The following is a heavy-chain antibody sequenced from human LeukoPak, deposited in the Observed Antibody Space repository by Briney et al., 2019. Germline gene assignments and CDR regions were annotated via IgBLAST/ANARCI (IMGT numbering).Heavy chain of an antibody. CDR1: GFTFSSYG. D-gene: IGHD3-10*01. V-gene: IGHV3-30*02. CDR2: IRYDGSNK. J-gene: IGHJ4*02. Sequence: GGSLRLSCAASGFTFSSYGMHWVRQAPGKGLEWVAFIRYDGSNKYYADSVKGRFTISRDNSKNTLYLQMNSLRAEDTAVYYCASTIWFGELSHRVYWGQGTLVTVSS. CDR3: ASTIWFGELSHRVY.